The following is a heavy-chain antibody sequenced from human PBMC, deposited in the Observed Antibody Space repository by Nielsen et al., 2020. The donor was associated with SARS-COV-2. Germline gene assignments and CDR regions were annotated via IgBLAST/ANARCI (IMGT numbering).Heavy chain of an antibody. V-gene: IGHV1-69*04. Sequence: SVKVSCKASGGTFSSYALIWVRQAPGQGLEWMGRIIPVLGTANYALRFQGRVTITADRLTSTAYIELTSLTSEDTAVYYCARAADGTTTVPIPGDDTFDIWGQGTMVTVSS. CDR2: IIPVLGTA. CDR3: ARAADGTTTVPIPGDDTFDI. J-gene: IGHJ3*02. CDR1: GGTFSSYA. D-gene: IGHD1-1*01.